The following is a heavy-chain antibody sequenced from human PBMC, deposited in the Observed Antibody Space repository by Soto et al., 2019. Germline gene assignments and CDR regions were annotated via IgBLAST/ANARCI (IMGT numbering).Heavy chain of an antibody. J-gene: IGHJ4*02. CDR2: ISGSGGST. CDR1: GFTFSSYA. CDR3: AKEGYCSGGSCLGFDY. Sequence: EVQLLESGGGLVQPGGSLRLSCAASGFTFSSYAMSWVRQAPGKGLEWVSAISGSGGSTYYADSVKGRFTISRDNSKNTLYLQMNSLRAEDTAVYYCAKEGYCSGGSCLGFDYWGQGTLVTVSS. V-gene: IGHV3-23*01. D-gene: IGHD2-15*01.